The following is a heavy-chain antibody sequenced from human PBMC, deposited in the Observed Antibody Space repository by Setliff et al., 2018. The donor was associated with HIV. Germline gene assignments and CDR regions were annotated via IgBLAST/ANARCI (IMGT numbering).Heavy chain of an antibody. D-gene: IGHD4-17*01. CDR1: GYTFTSYG. CDR3: ARDNYDDYSRVQMDV. Sequence: ASVKVSCKASGYTFTSYGISWVRQAPGQGLEWMGWISAYKGKTNYAQKFQGRISMTTDASTSTAYMELRSLRSDDTAVYYCARDNYDDYSRVQMDVWGKGTTVTVSS. CDR2: ISAYKGKT. J-gene: IGHJ6*04. V-gene: IGHV1-18*01.